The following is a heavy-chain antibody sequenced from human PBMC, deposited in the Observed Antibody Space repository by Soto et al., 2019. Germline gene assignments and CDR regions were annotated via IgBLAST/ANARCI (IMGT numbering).Heavy chain of an antibody. CDR3: ARDYYDFWSGLDAYYYYGMDV. D-gene: IGHD3-3*01. CDR2: IIPIFGTA. Sequence: SVKVSCKASGGTFSSYAISWVRQAPGQGLEWMGGIIPIFGTANYAQKFQGRVTITTDESTSTAYMELSSLRSEDTAVYYCARDYYDFWSGLDAYYYYGMDVWGQGTTVTVSS. V-gene: IGHV1-69*05. CDR1: GGTFSSYA. J-gene: IGHJ6*02.